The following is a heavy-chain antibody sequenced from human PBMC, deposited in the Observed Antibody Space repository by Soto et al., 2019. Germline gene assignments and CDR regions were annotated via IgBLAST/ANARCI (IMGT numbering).Heavy chain of an antibody. Sequence: SVKVSCKASGGTFSSYAISWVRQAPGQGLEWMGGIIPIFGTANYAQKFQGRVTITADESTSTAYMELSSLRSEDTAVYYCASENCGGDCYSAYDAFDIWGQGTMVTVSS. V-gene: IGHV1-69*13. CDR3: ASENCGGDCYSAYDAFDI. CDR2: IIPIFGTA. J-gene: IGHJ3*02. D-gene: IGHD2-21*01. CDR1: GGTFSSYA.